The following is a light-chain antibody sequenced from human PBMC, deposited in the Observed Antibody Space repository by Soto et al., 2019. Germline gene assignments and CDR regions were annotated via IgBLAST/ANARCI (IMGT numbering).Light chain of an antibody. CDR3: QQYGSSPWT. CDR2: GAS. J-gene: IGKJ1*01. CDR1: QSVSSSY. V-gene: IGKV3-20*01. Sequence: EILLTQSPGTLSLSPGDRATLSCRTSQSVSSSYLAWYHQKPGQAPRLLIYGASSRATGIPDRFSGSGSGTDFTLTISRLEPEDFAVYYCQQYGSSPWTFGQGTKVEI.